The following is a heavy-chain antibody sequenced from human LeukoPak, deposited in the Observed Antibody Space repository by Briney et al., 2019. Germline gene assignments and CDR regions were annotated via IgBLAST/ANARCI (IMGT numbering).Heavy chain of an antibody. CDR2: ICGSGGST. CDR1: GFTFSSYA. CDR3: AKGVPDVVVPAAISADY. D-gene: IGHD2-2*02. J-gene: IGHJ4*02. Sequence: GGSLRLSCAASGFTFSSYAMSWVRQAPGKGLEWVSAICGSGGSTYYADSVKGRFTISRDNSKNTLYLQMNSLRAEDTAVYYCAKGVPDVVVPAAISADYWGQGTLVTVSS. V-gene: IGHV3-23*01.